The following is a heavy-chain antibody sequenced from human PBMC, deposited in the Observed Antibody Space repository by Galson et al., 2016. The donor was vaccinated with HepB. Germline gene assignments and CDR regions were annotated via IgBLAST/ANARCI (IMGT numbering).Heavy chain of an antibody. V-gene: IGHV3-33*01. CDR1: GFTFSRFG. CDR2: IWLDGRDA. J-gene: IGHJ4*02. CDR3: ARDLWGDCRTTTCSHLDS. Sequence: SLRLSCAASGFTFSRFGMHWVRQAPGKGLESVAVIWLDGRDAYYGDSVKGRFTISKDNSNNMLYVQMNSLRVEDTAVYYCARDLWGDCRTTTCSHLDSWGQGTLVTVSS. D-gene: IGHD1-14*01.